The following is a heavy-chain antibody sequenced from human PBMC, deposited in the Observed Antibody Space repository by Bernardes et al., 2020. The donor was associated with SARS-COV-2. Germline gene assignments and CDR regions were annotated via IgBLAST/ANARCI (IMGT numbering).Heavy chain of an antibody. J-gene: IGHJ6*02. CDR1: GFTFDDYA. CDR3: ATLYDILTGYYLDV. Sequence: SLRLSCAASGFTFDDYAMHWVRQAPGKGLEWVSGISWNSGSIGYADSVKGRFTISRDNAKNSLYLQMNSLRAEDTALYYCATLYDILTGYYLDVWGQGTTVTVSS. V-gene: IGHV3-9*01. CDR2: ISWNSGSI. D-gene: IGHD3-9*01.